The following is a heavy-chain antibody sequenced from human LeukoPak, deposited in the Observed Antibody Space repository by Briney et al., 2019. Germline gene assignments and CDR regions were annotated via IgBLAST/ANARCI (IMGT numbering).Heavy chain of an antibody. V-gene: IGHV3-7*01. D-gene: IGHD6-19*01. Sequence: GGSLRLSCAASGFTFSTYWMSWVRQAPGKGLEWVANIKQDGSEKYYVDSVKGRFTISRDNAENSLHLQMTSLRAEDTAVYYCARDPTQWLVRGLDYWGQGTLVTVSS. CDR3: ARDPTQWLVRGLDY. CDR1: GFTFSTYW. CDR2: IKQDGSEK. J-gene: IGHJ4*02.